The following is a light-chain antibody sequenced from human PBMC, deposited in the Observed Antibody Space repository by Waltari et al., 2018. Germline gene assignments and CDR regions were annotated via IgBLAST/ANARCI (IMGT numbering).Light chain of an antibody. J-gene: IGLJ3*02. Sequence: QSVLTQPPSASGPPGPRVTISSSGSSSNIGSNTVTWYQQLPGTAPKLLLYSNNQRPSGVPDRFSGSKSGTSASLAISGLQSEDEADYYCAAWDDSLNGLWVFGGGTKLTVL. CDR3: AAWDDSLNGLWV. V-gene: IGLV1-44*01. CDR2: SNN. CDR1: SSNIGSNT.